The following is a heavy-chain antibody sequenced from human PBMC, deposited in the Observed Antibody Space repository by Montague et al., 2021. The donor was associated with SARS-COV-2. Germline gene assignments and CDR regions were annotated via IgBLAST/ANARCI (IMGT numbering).Heavy chain of an antibody. D-gene: IGHD3-22*01. CDR1: GGSISYGGYF. V-gene: IGHV4-39*07. Sequence: SETLSLTCTVSGGSISYGGYFWNWIRQHPGKGLEWIASIYYSGSTYFNLSLKSRVAISIDTSKNQFSLKLSSVTAADTAVYYCARRPYYYDSSGQFDPWGQGVLVTVSS. J-gene: IGHJ5*02. CDR2: IYYSGST. CDR3: ARRPYYYDSSGQFDP.